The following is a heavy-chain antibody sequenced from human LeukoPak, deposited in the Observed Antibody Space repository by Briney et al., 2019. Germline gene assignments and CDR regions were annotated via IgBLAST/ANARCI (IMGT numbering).Heavy chain of an antibody. V-gene: IGHV3-23*01. CDR1: GFTFRGFS. CDR2: IIGSGDNT. J-gene: IGHJ6*01. CDR3: AKMKGHPLPKYYMDV. D-gene: IGHD1-26*01. Sequence: GGSLSLSCAASGFTFRGFSMSWVRRTPGRGLEWVSGIIGSGDNTLYADSVKGRFTISRDNSKNTLYLEMNSLRAEDTAIYYCAKMKGHPLPKYYMDVWGQGTTVTVSS.